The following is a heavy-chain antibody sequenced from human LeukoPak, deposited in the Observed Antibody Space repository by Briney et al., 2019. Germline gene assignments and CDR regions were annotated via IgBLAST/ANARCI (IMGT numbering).Heavy chain of an antibody. D-gene: IGHD2-2*01. CDR1: GFVFSSHA. CDR3: VREAGSCTAASCSKTNWFDP. CDR2: ICNGN. Sequence: GGSLRLSCVTSGFVFSSHAMSWVRQAPGKGLEWVAAICNGNYYADSVKGRFTISRDNSKNTVYLQMSSLRAEDTAVYFCVREAGSCTAASCSKTNWFDPWGQGTLVTVS. J-gene: IGHJ5*02. V-gene: IGHV3-23*05.